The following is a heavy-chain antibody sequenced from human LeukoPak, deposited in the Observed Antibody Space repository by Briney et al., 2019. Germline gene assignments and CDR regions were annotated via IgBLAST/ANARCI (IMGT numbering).Heavy chain of an antibody. CDR3: ARDRAMPTAPGYRFDP. CDR1: GDSITTYF. V-gene: IGHV4-59*01. J-gene: IGHJ5*02. Sequence: SETLSLTCTVSGDSITTYFWSWIRQPPGKGLGWIGYIYYSGTTNYNPSLKSRVTISVDTSKSQVSLKLSSVTAADTAVYYCARDRAMPTAPGYRFDPWGQGTLVTVSS. CDR2: IYYSGTT. D-gene: IGHD2-2*01.